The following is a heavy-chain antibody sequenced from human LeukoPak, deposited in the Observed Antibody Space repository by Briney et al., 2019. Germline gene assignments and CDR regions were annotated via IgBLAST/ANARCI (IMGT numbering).Heavy chain of an antibody. J-gene: IGHJ4*02. CDR2: VSVGGATT. Sequence: GGSLRLSCSGSDFSLPNSVMSWVRQAPGKGLEWVSSVSVGGATTYYADSVKGRFTISRDNSKNTLLLQMNSLRAEDTAVYYCARVSSGWPDYWGQGTLVTVSS. V-gene: IGHV3-23*01. D-gene: IGHD6-19*01. CDR1: DFSLPNSV. CDR3: ARVSSGWPDY.